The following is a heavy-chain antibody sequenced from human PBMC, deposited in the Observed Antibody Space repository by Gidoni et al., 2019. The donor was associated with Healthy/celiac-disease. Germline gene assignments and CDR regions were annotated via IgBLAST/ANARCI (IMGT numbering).Heavy chain of an antibody. CDR2: INSDGSST. V-gene: IGHV3-74*01. CDR3: ARDRVLGQQLVDGMDV. J-gene: IGHJ6*02. D-gene: IGHD6-13*01. Sequence: EVQLVESGGGLVQPGGSLRLSGAASGFTFSSYWMHWVRQAPGKGLVWVSGINSDGSSTSYADSVKGRFTISRDNAKNTLYLQMNSLRAEDTAVYYCARDRVLGQQLVDGMDVWGQGTTVTVSS. CDR1: GFTFSSYW.